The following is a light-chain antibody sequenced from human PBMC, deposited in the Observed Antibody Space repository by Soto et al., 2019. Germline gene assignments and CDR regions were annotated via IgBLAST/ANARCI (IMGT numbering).Light chain of an antibody. Sequence: QSALTRPASGSGSPGQSITISCTGTRSDIGRYNYVSWYQQHPGKAPKLMIYEVTDRPSGVSARFSGSKSGSTASLTTSGLQAEDEADYFCSSFSTTSSPHILFGGGTKLTVL. CDR1: RSDIGRYNY. CDR3: SSFSTTSSPHIL. CDR2: EVT. J-gene: IGLJ2*01. V-gene: IGLV2-14*01.